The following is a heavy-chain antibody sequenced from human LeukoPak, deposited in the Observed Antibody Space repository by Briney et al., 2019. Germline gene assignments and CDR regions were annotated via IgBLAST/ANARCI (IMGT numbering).Heavy chain of an antibody. CDR2: ISGSGGST. Sequence: GGSLRLSCAASGFTFSSYAMSWVRQAPGKGLEWVSAISGSGGSTYYADSVKGRFTISRDNSMNTLYLQMNSLRAEDTAVYYCAKSLSSVRPKGCSGGSCYPYYYYGMDVWGQGTTVTVSS. CDR3: AKSLSSVRPKGCSGGSCYPYYYYGMDV. D-gene: IGHD2-15*01. CDR1: GFTFSSYA. J-gene: IGHJ6*02. V-gene: IGHV3-23*01.